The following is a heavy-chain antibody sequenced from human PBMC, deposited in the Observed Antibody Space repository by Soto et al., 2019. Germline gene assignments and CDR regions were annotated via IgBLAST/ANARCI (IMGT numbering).Heavy chain of an antibody. Sequence: QVQLQQWGAGLLKPSETLSLTCAVYGGSFSGYYWSWIRQPPGKGLEWIGEINHSGSTNYNPSLKSRVTISVDTSKKQFALKLSSVTAADMAVYYCAVMVRGVIRASRTNWFDPWGQGTLVTVSS. CDR2: INHSGST. D-gene: IGHD3-10*01. J-gene: IGHJ5*02. V-gene: IGHV4-34*01. CDR3: AVMVRGVIRASRTNWFDP. CDR1: GGSFSGYY.